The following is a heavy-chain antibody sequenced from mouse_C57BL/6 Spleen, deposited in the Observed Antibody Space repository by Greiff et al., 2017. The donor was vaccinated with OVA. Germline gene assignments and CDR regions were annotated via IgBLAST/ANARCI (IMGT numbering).Heavy chain of an antibody. Sequence: EVQRVESGPGLVKPSQSLSLTCSVTGYSITSGYYWNWIRQFPGNKLEWMGYISYDGSNNYNPSLKNRISITRDTAKNQFFLKLNSVTTEDTATYYCASDPIWAWFAYWGQGTLVTVSA. J-gene: IGHJ3*01. CDR2: ISYDGSN. V-gene: IGHV3-6*01. CDR3: ASDPIWAWFAY. D-gene: IGHD1-1*02. CDR1: GYSITSGYY.